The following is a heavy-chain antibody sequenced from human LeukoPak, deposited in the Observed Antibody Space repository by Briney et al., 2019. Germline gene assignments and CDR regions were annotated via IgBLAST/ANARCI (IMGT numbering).Heavy chain of an antibody. CDR1: GFTFSSYG. CDR3: AKDFPDIVVVPAATSYHYYMDV. CDR2: IRYDGSNK. D-gene: IGHD2-2*01. Sequence: GGSLRLSCAASGFTFSSYGMHWVRQAPGKGLEWVAFIRYDGSNKYYADSVKGRFTISRDNSKDTLYLQMNSLRAEDTAVYYCAKDFPDIVVVPAATSYHYYMDVWGKGTTVTVSS. J-gene: IGHJ6*03. V-gene: IGHV3-30*02.